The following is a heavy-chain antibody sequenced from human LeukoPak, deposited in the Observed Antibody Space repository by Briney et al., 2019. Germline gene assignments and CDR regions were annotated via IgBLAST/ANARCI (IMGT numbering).Heavy chain of an antibody. V-gene: IGHV1-46*01. CDR1: GYTFTSYY. J-gene: IGHJ4*02. Sequence: ASVKVSFTASGYTFTSYYMHWVRRAPGQGLEWMGIINPSGGSTSYAQKFQGRVTMTRDTSTSTVYMELSSLRSEDTAVYYCARDQAGTTIGAPETDYWGQGTLVTVSS. D-gene: IGHD1-1*01. CDR2: INPSGGST. CDR3: ARDQAGTTIGAPETDY.